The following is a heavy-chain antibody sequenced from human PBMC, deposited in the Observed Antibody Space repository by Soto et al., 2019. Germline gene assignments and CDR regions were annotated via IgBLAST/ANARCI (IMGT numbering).Heavy chain of an antibody. CDR3: ARSQGSSTSLEIYYYYYYGMDV. D-gene: IGHD2-2*01. CDR2: IIPISETT. V-gene: IGHV1-69*01. J-gene: IGHJ6*02. CDR1: GGTFSSYA. Sequence: QVQLVQSGAEVKKPGSSVKVSCKASGGTFSSYAISWVRQAPGQGLEGMGGIIPISETTNYAQKFQGRVTITADECKSTASMELSSLRSEDTAVYYCARSQGSSTSLEIYYYYYYGMDVWGQGTTVTVSS.